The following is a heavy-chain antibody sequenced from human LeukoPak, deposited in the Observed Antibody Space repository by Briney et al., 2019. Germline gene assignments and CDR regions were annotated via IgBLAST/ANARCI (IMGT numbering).Heavy chain of an antibody. CDR1: GGSISTYF. D-gene: IGHD4-11*01. Sequence: SETLSLTCTVSGGSISTYFWTWIRQPAGKGLEWIGRTFTTGSTDYNPSLKGRVSLALDKSNNQISLRMTSVTAADTAVYYCARHDSSKYFGLWGRGALVIVSS. J-gene: IGHJ2*01. CDR3: ARHDSSKYFGL. CDR2: TFTTGST. V-gene: IGHV4-4*07.